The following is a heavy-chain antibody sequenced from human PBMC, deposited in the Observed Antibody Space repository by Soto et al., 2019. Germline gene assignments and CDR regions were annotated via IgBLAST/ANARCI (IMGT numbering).Heavy chain of an antibody. CDR1: GFTFSSYG. CDR2: ISHEGSNK. J-gene: IGHJ4*02. Sequence: GGSLRLSCAASGFTFSSYGMHWVRQAPGQGLEWVAVISHEGSNKYYADSVKGRFTISRDNSKNTLYLQMNSLRAEDTAVYYCAKDLSGGWPCYFDYWGQGTLVTVSS. D-gene: IGHD6-19*01. V-gene: IGHV3-30*18. CDR3: AKDLSGGWPCYFDY.